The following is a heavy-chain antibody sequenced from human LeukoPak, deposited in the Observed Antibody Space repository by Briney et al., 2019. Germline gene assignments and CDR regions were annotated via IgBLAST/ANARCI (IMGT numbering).Heavy chain of an antibody. Sequence: GGSLRLSCAASGFTFNTYAMSWVRQAPGKGLEWVSAMSGSGGRTYYADSVKGRFTISRDNAKNSLYLQMNSLRAEDTALYYCAKVAVAGTGPAYYYYMDVWGKGTTVTISS. V-gene: IGHV3-23*01. J-gene: IGHJ6*03. CDR3: AKVAVAGTGPAYYYYMDV. CDR1: GFTFNTYA. CDR2: MSGSGGRT. D-gene: IGHD6-19*01.